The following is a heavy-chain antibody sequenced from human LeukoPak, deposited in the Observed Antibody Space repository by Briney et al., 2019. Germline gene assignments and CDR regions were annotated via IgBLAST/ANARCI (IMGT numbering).Heavy chain of an antibody. V-gene: IGHV3-74*01. CDR2: VNNDESAS. D-gene: IGHD2-2*01. CDR1: GFPFSSYW. Sequence: GGCLRLSCAASGFPFSSYWIYWVRQVPGKGLVYVSRVNNDESASTYADSPQDRFPISRDNAKNTVYLQMDSRRVECTAIYYCARGGPYHAFDSWGQGTMVSVSS. CDR3: ARGGPYHAFDS. J-gene: IGHJ3*02.